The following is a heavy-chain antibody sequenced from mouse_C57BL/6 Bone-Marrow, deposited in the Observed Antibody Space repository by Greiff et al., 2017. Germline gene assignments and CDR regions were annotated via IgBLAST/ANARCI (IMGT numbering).Heavy chain of an antibody. CDR1: GYTFTSYW. J-gene: IGHJ2*01. Sequence: QVQLQQSGAELVMPGASVKLSCKASGYTFTSYWMHWVKQRPGQGLEWIGEIDPSDSYTNYNQKFTGKSTLTVDKSSSTAYMQLSSLTSEDSAVYYCARRDWDGDYWGQGTTLTVSS. CDR2: IDPSDSYT. CDR3: ARRDWDGDY. D-gene: IGHD4-1*01. V-gene: IGHV1-69*01.